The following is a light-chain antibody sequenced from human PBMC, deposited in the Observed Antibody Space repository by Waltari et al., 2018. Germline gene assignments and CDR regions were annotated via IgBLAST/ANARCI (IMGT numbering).Light chain of an antibody. J-gene: IGKJ3*01. V-gene: IGKV3-20*01. CDR3: QQYGSSPGFT. CDR1: QSVSSSY. CDR2: GAS. Sequence: EIVLTQSPGTLSLSPGERATLSCRASQSVSSSYLAWDQQKPGKAPRLLIYGASSRATGIPDRFSGSGSGTDFTLTISRLEPEDFAVYYCQQYGSSPGFTFGPGTKVDIK.